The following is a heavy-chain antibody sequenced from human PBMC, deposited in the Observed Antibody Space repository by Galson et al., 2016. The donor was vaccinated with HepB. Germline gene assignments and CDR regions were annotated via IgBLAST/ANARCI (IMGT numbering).Heavy chain of an antibody. Sequence: SLRLSCAASGFTFSSYSMNWVRQAPGKGLEWVSYISSSSSTIYYADSVKGRFTISRDNSKNTLYLQMNSLRAEDTAVYYCAREGAEMAVAGTAFDYWGQGTLVTVSS. CDR2: ISSSSSTI. D-gene: IGHD6-19*01. CDR3: AREGAEMAVAGTAFDY. J-gene: IGHJ4*02. V-gene: IGHV3-48*01. CDR1: GFTFSSYS.